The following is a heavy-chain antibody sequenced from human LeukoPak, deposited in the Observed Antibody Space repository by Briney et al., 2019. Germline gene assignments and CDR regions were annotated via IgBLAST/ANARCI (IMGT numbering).Heavy chain of an antibody. CDR2: IYYSGGT. D-gene: IGHD3-22*01. CDR3: ARNCYDSSGSETNDAFDI. J-gene: IGHJ3*02. V-gene: IGHV4-39*01. Sequence: PSETLSLTCTVSGGSISSSSYYWGWIRQPPGKGLEWIGSIYYSGGTYYNPSLKSRVTISVDTSKNQFSLKLSSVTAADTAVYYCARNCYDSSGSETNDAFDIWGQGTMVTVSS. CDR1: GGSISSSSYY.